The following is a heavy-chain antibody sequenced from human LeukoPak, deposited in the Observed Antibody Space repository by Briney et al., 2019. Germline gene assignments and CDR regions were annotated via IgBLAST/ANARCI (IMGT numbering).Heavy chain of an antibody. Sequence: GESLKISCKGSGYSFPTYWNGWVRQMPGKGLEWMGFIYPGESDTRYSPSFQGQVTISADKSISTAYLQWRSLKASDTAMYYCARNRGDNTFDYWGQGILVTVSS. CDR1: GYSFPTYW. V-gene: IGHV5-51*01. CDR2: IYPGESDT. J-gene: IGHJ4*02. D-gene: IGHD3-10*01. CDR3: ARNRGDNTFDY.